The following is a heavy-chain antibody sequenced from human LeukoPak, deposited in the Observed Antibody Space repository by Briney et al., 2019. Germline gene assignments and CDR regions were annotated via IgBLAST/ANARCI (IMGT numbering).Heavy chain of an antibody. CDR2: IRSKAYGGTT. D-gene: IGHD4-17*01. V-gene: IGHV3-49*04. CDR1: GFTFSSNW. Sequence: GGSLRLSCATSGFTFSSNWMSWVRQAPGKGREWVGFIRSKAYGGTTEYAASVKGRFTISRDDSKSIAYLQMNSLKTEDTAVYYCTRDGDPSYTVPLYYFDYWGQGTLVTVSS. CDR3: TRDGDPSYTVPLYYFDY. J-gene: IGHJ4*02.